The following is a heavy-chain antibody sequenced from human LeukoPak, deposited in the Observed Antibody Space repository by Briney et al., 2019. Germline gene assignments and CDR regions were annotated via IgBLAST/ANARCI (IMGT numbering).Heavy chain of an antibody. Sequence: PGGSLTLSCAASGFIFSDYYMSWIRQAPGKGLEWLSYISSSGNTIYYADSVKGRFTISRDNAKNSVNLQMNSLRADDTAVFYCARIGYTGYLTDYWGQGALVTVSS. D-gene: IGHD5-12*01. CDR3: ARIGYTGYLTDY. CDR1: GFIFSDYY. CDR2: ISSSGNTI. V-gene: IGHV3-11*01. J-gene: IGHJ4*02.